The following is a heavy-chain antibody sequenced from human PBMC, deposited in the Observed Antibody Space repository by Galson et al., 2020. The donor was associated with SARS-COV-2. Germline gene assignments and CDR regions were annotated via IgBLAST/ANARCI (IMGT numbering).Heavy chain of an antibody. CDR1: GGSISSGGYS. D-gene: IGHD3-22*01. CDR3: ARVIYYDSSGYRRFDP. V-gene: IGHV4-30-2*01. Sequence: SETLSLTCAVSGGSISSGGYSWSWIRQPPGKGLEWIGYIYHSGSTYYNPSLKSRVTISVDRSKNQFSLKLSSVTAADTAVYYCARVIYYDSSGYRRFDPWGQGTLVTVSS. J-gene: IGHJ5*02. CDR2: IYHSGST.